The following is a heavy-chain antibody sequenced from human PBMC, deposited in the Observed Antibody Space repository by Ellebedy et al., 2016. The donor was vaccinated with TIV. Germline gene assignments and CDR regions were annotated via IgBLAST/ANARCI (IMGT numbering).Heavy chain of an antibody. CDR3: ARDRLVETARGGGINP. CDR2: ISSTGAT. V-gene: IGHV4-4*07. J-gene: IGHJ5*02. CDR1: RASIKFYY. Sequence: SETLSLXCNVSRASIKFYYWAWIRQPAGKGLEWIGRISSTGATNYNPSLKSRVTMSVDTSKNQIFLHLSSVTASDTAVYYCARDRLVETARGGGINPWGQGTLVTVSS. D-gene: IGHD2-15*01.